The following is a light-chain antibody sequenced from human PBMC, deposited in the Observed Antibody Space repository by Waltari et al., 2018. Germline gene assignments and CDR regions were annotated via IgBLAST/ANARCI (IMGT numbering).Light chain of an antibody. Sequence: EIVLTQSPATLSLSPGERATLSCRASQNVNNFLNWYQQKPGQAPRLLIYDASNRPTGVPDRFSASGSGTDFTLTISRLDPEDFGVYYCQQRSDWLTFGGGTKVEI. CDR3: QQRSDWLT. J-gene: IGKJ4*01. V-gene: IGKV3-11*01. CDR1: QNVNNF. CDR2: DAS.